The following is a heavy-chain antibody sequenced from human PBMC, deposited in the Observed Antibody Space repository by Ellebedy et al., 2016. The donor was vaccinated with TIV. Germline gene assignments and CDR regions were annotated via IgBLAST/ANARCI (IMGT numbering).Heavy chain of an antibody. J-gene: IGHJ4*02. CDR2: ISSSSDTI. Sequence: GESLKISCAASGFTFSSFSMNWVRQAPGKGLESISYISSSSDTIYYADSLKGRFTVSRDNARKSLYLQLNSLRAEDTAVYYCSRGIAAVMYWGQGTLVTVSS. V-gene: IGHV3-48*04. CDR3: SRGIAAVMY. D-gene: IGHD6-13*01. CDR1: GFTFSSFS.